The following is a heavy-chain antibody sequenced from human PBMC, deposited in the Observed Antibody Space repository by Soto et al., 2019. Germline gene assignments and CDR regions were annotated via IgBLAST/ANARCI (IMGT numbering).Heavy chain of an antibody. CDR1: GYTFTGYY. Sequence: ASVKVSCKASGYTFTGYYMHWVRQAPGQGLEWMGWINPNSGGTNYAQKFQGWVTMTRDTSISTAYMELSRLRSDDTAVYYCARTGNYYDSSGYLNDAFDIWGQGTMVT. D-gene: IGHD3-22*01. CDR3: ARTGNYYDSSGYLNDAFDI. V-gene: IGHV1-2*04. J-gene: IGHJ3*02. CDR2: INPNSGGT.